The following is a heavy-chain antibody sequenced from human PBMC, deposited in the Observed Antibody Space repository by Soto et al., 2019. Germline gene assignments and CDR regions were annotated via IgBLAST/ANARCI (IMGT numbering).Heavy chain of an antibody. Sequence: ASVKVSCKASGGTFSSYAISWVRQAPGQGLEWMGGIIPIFGTANYAQKFQGRVTITADESTSTAYMELSGLRSEDTAVYYCARSIAVAGRVVYYYGMDVWGQGTTVTVSS. CDR2: IIPIFGTA. CDR3: ARSIAVAGRVVYYYGMDV. J-gene: IGHJ6*02. CDR1: GGTFSSYA. D-gene: IGHD6-19*01. V-gene: IGHV1-69*13.